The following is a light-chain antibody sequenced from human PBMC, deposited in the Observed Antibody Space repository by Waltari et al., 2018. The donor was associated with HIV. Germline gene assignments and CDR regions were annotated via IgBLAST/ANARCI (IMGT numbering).Light chain of an antibody. Sequence: QSMLPQPPSVSAAPGQKVTLSCSGTGSNLANNSVSWYQHLPGAAPKLVIYDNDNRPSGIPDRFSGSKSGASATLVITGLQTGDEGDYYCGTWDSSLNAGVFGGGTKLTVL. V-gene: IGLV1-51*01. CDR1: GSNLANNS. CDR2: DND. CDR3: GTWDSSLNAGV. J-gene: IGLJ3*02.